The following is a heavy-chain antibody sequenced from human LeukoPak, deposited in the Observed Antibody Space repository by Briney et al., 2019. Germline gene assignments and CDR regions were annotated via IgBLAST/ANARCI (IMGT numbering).Heavy chain of an antibody. D-gene: IGHD1-1*01. Sequence: PGGSLRLSCAASGFTFSSYGMHWVRQAPGKGLEWVAFIRYDGSNKYYADSVKGRFTISRDNSKDTLYLQMNSLGAEDTAVYYCAKDLDWNGRRPGYFDYWGQGTLVTVSS. CDR2: IRYDGSNK. V-gene: IGHV3-30*02. CDR1: GFTFSSYG. J-gene: IGHJ4*02. CDR3: AKDLDWNGRRPGYFDY.